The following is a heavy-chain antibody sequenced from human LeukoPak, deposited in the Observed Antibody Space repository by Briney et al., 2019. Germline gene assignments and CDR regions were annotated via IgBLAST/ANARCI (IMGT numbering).Heavy chain of an antibody. CDR2: IYSGGTT. Sequence: GESLRLSCVVSGFSVSINYMSWVRQAPGKGLEWVSVIYSGGTTYYADSVKGRFTISRDNSKNTVYLQMNSLRVDDTAVYYCARGGGSGYYAAEYYMDVWGKGTTVTISS. CDR3: ARGGGSGYYAAEYYMDV. J-gene: IGHJ6*03. V-gene: IGHV3-53*01. CDR1: GFSVSINY. D-gene: IGHD3-22*01.